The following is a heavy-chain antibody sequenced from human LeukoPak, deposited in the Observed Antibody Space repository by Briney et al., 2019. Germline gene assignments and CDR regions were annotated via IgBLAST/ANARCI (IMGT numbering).Heavy chain of an antibody. J-gene: IGHJ4*02. CDR2: FDPEDGET. CDR3: ATGLLSWVAAAGPLDY. CDR1: GYTLTELS. Sequence: ASVKVSCKVSGYTLTELSMHWVRQAPGKGLEWMGGFDPEDGETIYAQKFQGRVTMTEDTSTDTAYMELSSLRSEDTAVYYCATGLLSWVAAAGPLDYWGQGTLVTVSS. D-gene: IGHD6-13*01. V-gene: IGHV1-24*01.